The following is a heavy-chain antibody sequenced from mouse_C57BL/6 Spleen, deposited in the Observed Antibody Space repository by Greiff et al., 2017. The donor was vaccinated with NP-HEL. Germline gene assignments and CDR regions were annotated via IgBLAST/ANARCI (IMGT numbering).Heavy chain of an antibody. CDR3: TPITTVVAETFAY. CDR2: IYPGNSDT. V-gene: IGHV1-5*01. J-gene: IGHJ3*01. D-gene: IGHD1-1*01. Sequence: VQLQQSGTVLARPGASVKMSCKTSGYTFTSYWMHWVKQRPGQGLEWIWAIYPGNSDTSYNQKFKGKAKLTAVTSASTAYMELSSLTNEDSAVYYCTPITTVVAETFAYWGQGTLVTVSA. CDR1: GYTFTSYW.